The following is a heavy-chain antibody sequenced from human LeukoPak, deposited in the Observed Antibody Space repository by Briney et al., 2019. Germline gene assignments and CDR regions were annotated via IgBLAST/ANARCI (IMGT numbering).Heavy chain of an antibody. CDR2: ITGSGGST. D-gene: IGHD3-22*01. J-gene: IGHJ4*02. CDR3: ARDALNYYDSSGYYYVDYFDY. V-gene: IGHV3-23*01. Sequence: GGSLRLSCAASGFTFSSYDMSWVRQAPGSGLEWVSGITGSGGSTYYADSVKGRFTISRDNSKNSLYLQMNSLRAEDTAVYYCARDALNYYDSSGYYYVDYFDYWGQGTLVTVSS. CDR1: GFTFSSYD.